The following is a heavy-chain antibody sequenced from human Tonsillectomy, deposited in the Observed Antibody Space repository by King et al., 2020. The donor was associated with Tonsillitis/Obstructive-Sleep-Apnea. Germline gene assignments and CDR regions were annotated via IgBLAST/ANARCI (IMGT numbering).Heavy chain of an antibody. CDR3: ARHEEGGGVIPTYNYYMDV. D-gene: IGHD3-16*02. CDR2: IDPRDSYT. CDR1: GYSFTSYW. Sequence: AQLVQSGAEVKKPGASLRISCKGSGYSFTSYWISWVRQMPGKGLEWMGTIDPRDSYTNNSPSFQGHVTISADTSISTVYLQWSSLKASDTAKYYCARHEEGGGVIPTYNYYMDVWGKGTTVTVSS. J-gene: IGHJ6*03. V-gene: IGHV5-10-1*01.